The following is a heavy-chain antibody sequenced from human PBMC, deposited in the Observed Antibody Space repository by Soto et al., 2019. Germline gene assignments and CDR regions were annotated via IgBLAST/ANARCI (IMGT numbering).Heavy chain of an antibody. CDR2: ISSSSSTI. D-gene: IGHD3-22*01. V-gene: IGHV3-48*02. CDR3: ARGLDDYDSSGYYDY. CDR1: GFTFSSYS. Sequence: EVQLVESGGGLVQPGGSLRLSCAASGFTFSSYSMNWVRQAPGKGLEWVSYISSSSSTIYYADSVKGRFTISRDNAKNSLYLQMNSLRDKDTAVYYCARGLDDYDSSGYYDYWGQGTLVTVSS. J-gene: IGHJ4*02.